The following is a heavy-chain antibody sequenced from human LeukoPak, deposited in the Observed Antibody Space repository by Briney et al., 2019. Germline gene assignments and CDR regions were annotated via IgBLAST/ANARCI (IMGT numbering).Heavy chain of an antibody. Sequence: ASVKVSCKTSGYTFTSYDINWVRQATGQGLEWMGWMNPNSGNTGYAQKFQGRVTMTRNTSISTAYMELSSLRSEDTAVYYCASRPSGYSGYDFTETWGQGTLVTVSS. V-gene: IGHV1-8*01. CDR3: ASRPSGYSGYDFTET. CDR1: GYTFTSYD. CDR2: MNPNSGNT. J-gene: IGHJ5*02. D-gene: IGHD5-12*01.